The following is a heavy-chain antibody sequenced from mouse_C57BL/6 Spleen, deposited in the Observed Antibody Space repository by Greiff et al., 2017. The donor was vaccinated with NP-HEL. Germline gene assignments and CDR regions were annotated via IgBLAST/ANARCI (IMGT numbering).Heavy chain of an antibody. D-gene: IGHD2-4*01. CDR3: ARSGRTDDYLFED. V-gene: IGHV1-26*01. CDR1: GSTFTDYY. Sequence: EVQLQQSGPELMQPGASVKISCKASGSTFTDYYMNWVKQSHGKSLEWIGDINPNNGGPSYHQKVKGKATLTVEKSSSTADMELRSLTSEDSAVYDCARSGRTDDYLFEDWGQGTTLTVSA. J-gene: IGHJ2*01. CDR2: INPNNGGP.